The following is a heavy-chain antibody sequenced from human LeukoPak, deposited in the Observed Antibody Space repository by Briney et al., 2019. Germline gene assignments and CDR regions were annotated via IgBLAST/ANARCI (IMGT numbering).Heavy chain of an antibody. CDR2: INPSGGST. J-gene: IGHJ4*02. CDR1: GYTFTSYY. CDR3: ARGSITIFGVVIIPVSGYFDY. D-gene: IGHD3-3*01. Sequence: GASVKVSCKASGYTFTSYYMHWVRQAPGQGLEWMGIINPSGGSTSYAQKFQGRVTMTRDMSTSTVYMELSSLRSEDTAVYYCARGSITIFGVVIIPVSGYFDYWGQGTLVTVSS. V-gene: IGHV1-46*01.